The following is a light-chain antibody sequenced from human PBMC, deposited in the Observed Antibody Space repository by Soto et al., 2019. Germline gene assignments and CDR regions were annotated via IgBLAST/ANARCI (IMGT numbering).Light chain of an antibody. Sequence: EIVLTQSPATLSLSPGEGATLSCRASQSIGNSLGWYQQKAGKAPRLLIYDASSRASGIPARFSGSGSGTEFTLTISSLQSEDFAVYYCHQYDNWPKTFGQGTRLEIK. CDR1: QSIGNS. CDR2: DAS. CDR3: HQYDNWPKT. J-gene: IGKJ5*01. V-gene: IGKV3D-15*01.